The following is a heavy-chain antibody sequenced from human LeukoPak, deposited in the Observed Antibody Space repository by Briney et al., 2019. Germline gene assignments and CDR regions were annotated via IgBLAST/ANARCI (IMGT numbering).Heavy chain of an antibody. V-gene: IGHV3-23*01. D-gene: IGHD3-9*01. CDR3: AKKGKDDHDKYFFDF. Sequence: GGSLRLSCAGSGFIFRNYAMSWVRQAPGMGLEWVSAISGSGVGTNYADSVKGRFTISRDNSKNTLYLQMKSLRAEDTAVYYCAKKGKDDHDKYFFDFWGQGTQVTVSS. J-gene: IGHJ4*02. CDR2: ISGSGVGT. CDR1: GFIFRNYA.